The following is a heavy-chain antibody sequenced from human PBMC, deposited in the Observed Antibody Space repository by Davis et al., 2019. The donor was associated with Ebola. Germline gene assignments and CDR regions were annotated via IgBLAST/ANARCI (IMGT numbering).Heavy chain of an antibody. CDR1: GGTFSNFA. CDR2: IFPFLRTS. J-gene: IGHJ3*01. Sequence: SVKVSCKASGGTFSNFAVSWVRQAPGQGLEWMGGIFPFLRTSNYAQKFQGRVTITADESTSTAYVELSSLRSDDTAMYYCARGETLILHTFDLWGQGTMVIVSS. V-gene: IGHV1-69*13. CDR3: ARGETLILHTFDL. D-gene: IGHD2-8*01.